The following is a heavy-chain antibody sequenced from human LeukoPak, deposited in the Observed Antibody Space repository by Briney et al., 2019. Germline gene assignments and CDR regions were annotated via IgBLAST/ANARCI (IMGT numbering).Heavy chain of an antibody. D-gene: IGHD1-26*01. J-gene: IGHJ3*02. V-gene: IGHV1-18*01. CDR1: GYTFTSYG. CDR3: ARSHGGGSYSELDAFDI. Sequence: ASVKVSCKASGYTFTSYGISWVRQAPGQGLEWMGWISAYDGNTNYAQKLQGRVTMTTDTSTSTAYMELRSLRSDDTALYYCARSHGGGSYSELDAFDIWGQGTMVTVSS. CDR2: ISAYDGNT.